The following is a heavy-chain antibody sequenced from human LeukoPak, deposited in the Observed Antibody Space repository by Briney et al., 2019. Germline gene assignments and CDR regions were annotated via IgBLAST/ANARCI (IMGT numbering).Heavy chain of an antibody. CDR1: GFTFSSYG. CDR3: AREGYYDSSGYRPGGAFDI. CDR2: IWYDGSNK. V-gene: IGHV3-33*01. Sequence: GGSLRLSCAASGFTFSSYGMHWVRQAPGKGLEWVAVIWYDGSNKYYADSVKGRFTISRDNSKNTLYLQMNSLRAEDTAVYYCAREGYYDSSGYRPGGAFDIWGQGTMVTVSS. J-gene: IGHJ3*02. D-gene: IGHD3-22*01.